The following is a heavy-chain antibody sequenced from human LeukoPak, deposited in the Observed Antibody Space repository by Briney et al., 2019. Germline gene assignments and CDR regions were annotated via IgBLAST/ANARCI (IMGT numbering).Heavy chain of an antibody. CDR3: ARGVPRIQLWPSAPYYYYMDV. V-gene: IGHV1-18*01. CDR2: ISAYNGNT. D-gene: IGHD5-18*01. Sequence: GASVKVSCKASGYTFTSYGISWVRQAPGQGLEWMGWISAYNGNTNYAQKLQGRVTMTTDTSTSTAYMELRSLRSDDTAVYYCARGVPRIQLWPSAPYYYYMDVWAKGPRSPSP. J-gene: IGHJ6*03. CDR1: GYTFTSYG.